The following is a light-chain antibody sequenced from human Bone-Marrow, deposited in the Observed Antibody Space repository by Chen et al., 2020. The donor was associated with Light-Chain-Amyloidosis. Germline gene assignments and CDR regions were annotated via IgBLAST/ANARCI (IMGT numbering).Light chain of an antibody. Sequence: NFMLTQPHSVSESPGKTVIISCTRSSGSIATNYVQWYQQRPGSSPTTVIYADDQRPSGVTDQFSGSIDRSSNSASLAISGLKAEEEADYYCQSYQGSSQGVFGGGTKLTVL. CDR1: SGSIATNY. V-gene: IGLV6-57*01. J-gene: IGLJ3*02. CDR2: ADD. CDR3: QSYQGSSQGV.